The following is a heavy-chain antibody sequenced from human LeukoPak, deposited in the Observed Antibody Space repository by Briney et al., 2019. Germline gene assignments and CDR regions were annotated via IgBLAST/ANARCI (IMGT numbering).Heavy chain of an antibody. CDR2: IHHSGST. J-gene: IGHJ4*02. D-gene: IGHD4-23*01. CDR3: ARDKGNRWSPGGLFDY. CDR1: GGSISSGNYY. V-gene: IGHV4-30-2*01. Sequence: SETLSLTCTVSGGSISSGNYYWSWIRQPPGKGLEWIGYIHHSGSTYYNPSLNSRVTVSVDRSKNQFSLKMTSVTAADTAVYYCARDKGNRWSPGGLFDYWGQGTLVTVSS.